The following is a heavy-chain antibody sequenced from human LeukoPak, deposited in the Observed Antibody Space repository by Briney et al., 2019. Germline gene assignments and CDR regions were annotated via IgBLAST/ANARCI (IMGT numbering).Heavy chain of an antibody. Sequence: PGGSLRLSCAASGFTFSNYAMNWVRQTPGKGPEWVSAISGSGGTTYYADSVKGRFTISRDNSRSTLYLQMNSLRAEDTALYYCAKDVMLRGVNPYYFDYWGQGTLVTVSS. CDR3: AKDVMLRGVNPYYFDY. CDR2: ISGSGGTT. J-gene: IGHJ4*02. V-gene: IGHV3-23*01. D-gene: IGHD3-10*01. CDR1: GFTFSNYA.